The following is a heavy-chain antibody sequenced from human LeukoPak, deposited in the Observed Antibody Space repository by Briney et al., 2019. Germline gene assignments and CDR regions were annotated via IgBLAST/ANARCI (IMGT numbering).Heavy chain of an antibody. CDR2: IRYDGSEK. CDR1: GFTFSSYG. J-gene: IGHJ4*02. Sequence: GGSLRLSCAASGFTFSSYGMHWVRQAPGKGLDWVAFIRYDGSEKDYADSVKGRFTISRDNSKNTEYLEMNSLRAEDTAVYYCAKDLTYDTTGFGYWGQGTLVTVSS. CDR3: AKDLTYDTTGFGY. D-gene: IGHD3-22*01. V-gene: IGHV3-30*02.